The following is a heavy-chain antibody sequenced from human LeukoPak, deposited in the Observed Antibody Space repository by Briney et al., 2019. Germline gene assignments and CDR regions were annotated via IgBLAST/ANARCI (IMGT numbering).Heavy chain of an antibody. D-gene: IGHD1-1*01. V-gene: IGHV3-23*01. CDR2: ISGSGGST. CDR3: AKGLLGRPDFDY. Sequence: GGSLRLSCAASGFTFSSYAMSWVRQAPGEGLEWVSAISGSGGSTYYADSVKGRFTISRDNSKNTLYLQMNSLRAEDTAVYYCAKGLLGRPDFDYWGQGTLVTVSS. CDR1: GFTFSSYA. J-gene: IGHJ4*02.